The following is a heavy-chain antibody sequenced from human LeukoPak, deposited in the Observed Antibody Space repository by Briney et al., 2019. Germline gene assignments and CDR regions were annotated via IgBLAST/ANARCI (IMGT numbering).Heavy chain of an antibody. Sequence: SETLSLTCTVSGDSISSGDYYWSWIRQPPGKGLEWIGYIYYSGSTYYNPSLKSRVTRSVDTSKNQFSLKLSSVTAADTAVYYCASETSSGWSQSVHYWGQGTLVTVSS. D-gene: IGHD6-19*01. CDR1: GDSISSGDYY. CDR3: ASETSSGWSQSVHY. J-gene: IGHJ4*02. CDR2: IYYSGST. V-gene: IGHV4-30-4*08.